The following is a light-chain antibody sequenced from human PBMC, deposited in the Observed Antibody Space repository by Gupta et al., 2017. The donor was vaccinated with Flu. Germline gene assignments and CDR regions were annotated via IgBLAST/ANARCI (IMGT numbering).Light chain of an antibody. Sequence: NIGNNFVSWYQPLPGTAPKLLIYEHNKRPSGIPDRFSASTSGTSATLGITGLQTGDEADYYCGTWGSSLNPGGWVFGGGTRLTVL. CDR2: EHN. V-gene: IGLV1-51*02. J-gene: IGLJ3*02. CDR3: GTWGSSLNPGGWV. CDR1: NIGNNF.